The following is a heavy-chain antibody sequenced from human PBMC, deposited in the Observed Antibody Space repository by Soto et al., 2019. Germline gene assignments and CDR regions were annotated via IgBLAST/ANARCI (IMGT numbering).Heavy chain of an antibody. V-gene: IGHV4-34*01. Sequence: QVQLQQWGAGLLKPSETLSLTCAVYGGSFSGYYWTWIRQPPGTGLVWIGEINHIGSTNYNPSLKSRVTISVDTSKNQFSLKLTSVTAADTAVYYCAKDKITGLFDYWGQGTLVTVSS. CDR1: GGSFSGYY. J-gene: IGHJ4*02. CDR3: AKDKITGLFDY. D-gene: IGHD2-8*02. CDR2: INHIGST.